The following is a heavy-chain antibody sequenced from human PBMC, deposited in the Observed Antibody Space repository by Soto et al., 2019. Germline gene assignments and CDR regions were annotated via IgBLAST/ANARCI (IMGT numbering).Heavy chain of an antibody. CDR3: ARVPGP. V-gene: IGHV4-30-2*01. CDR1: GGSISSGDFS. CDR2: IYYGGST. J-gene: IGHJ5*02. Sequence: SETLSLTCAVSGGSISSGDFSWNWIRQPPGKGLEYIGYIYYGGSTYYNPSLQSRVTMSVDRSRNQFSLKLSSVTAADTAVYYCARVPGPWGQGTLVTVP.